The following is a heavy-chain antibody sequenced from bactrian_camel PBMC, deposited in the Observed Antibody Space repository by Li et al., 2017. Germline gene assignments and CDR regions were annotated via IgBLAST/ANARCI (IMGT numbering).Heavy chain of an antibody. J-gene: IGHJ4*01. CDR3: AADFYCTSPVQGLRLMSHLPH. V-gene: IGHV3S26*01. D-gene: IGHD1*01. CDR2: IDRNGGT. Sequence: HVQLVESGGGSVQAGGSLRLSCAVSGYIDSSYCMAWFRQAPGKGREGVATIDRNGGTSYADSVKGRFSISRDSSEATLYLLMNDLKPEDTAMYYCAADFYCTSPVQGLRLMSHLPHLGQGTQVTVS. CDR1: GYIDSSYC.